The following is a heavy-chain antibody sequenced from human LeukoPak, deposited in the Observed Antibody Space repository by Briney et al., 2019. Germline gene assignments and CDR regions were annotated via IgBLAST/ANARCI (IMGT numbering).Heavy chain of an antibody. Sequence: ASVKVSCKASGYTFTSYDINWVRQATGQGLEWMGWMNPNSGNTGYAQKFQGRVTMTRNTSISTAYMELSSLRSEDTAVYYCARKIVVAPLPGYYYYGMDVWGQGTTVTVSS. J-gene: IGHJ6*02. CDR3: ARKIVVAPLPGYYYYGMDV. CDR2: MNPNSGNT. V-gene: IGHV1-8*01. D-gene: IGHD3-22*01. CDR1: GYTFTSYD.